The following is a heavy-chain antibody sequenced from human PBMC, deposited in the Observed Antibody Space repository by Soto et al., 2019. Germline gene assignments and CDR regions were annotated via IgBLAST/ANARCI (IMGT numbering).Heavy chain of an antibody. J-gene: IGHJ3*02. CDR3: ASLGYSGYDRAFDI. Sequence: QVQLVESGGGVVQPGRSLRLSCAASGFTFSSYGMHWVRQAPGKGLEWVAVIWYDGSNKYYADSVKGRFTISRDNSKNTLYLQMNSLRAEDTAVYYCASLGYSGYDRAFDIWGQGTMVTVSS. CDR2: IWYDGSNK. D-gene: IGHD5-12*01. V-gene: IGHV3-33*01. CDR1: GFTFSSYG.